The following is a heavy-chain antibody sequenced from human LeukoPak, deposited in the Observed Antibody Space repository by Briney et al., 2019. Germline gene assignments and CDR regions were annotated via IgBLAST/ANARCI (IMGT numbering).Heavy chain of an antibody. Sequence: SETLSLTCTVSGVSISSYFWTWIRQPAGKGLEWIGRIHASGTTNYNSSLKRRVSMSVDTSKNHFSLKLTSVTAADTAVYFCARDGADVYGRAFDYWGEGTLVSVSS. CDR1: GVSISSYF. V-gene: IGHV4-4*07. J-gene: IGHJ4*02. CDR2: IHASGTT. D-gene: IGHD3-10*01. CDR3: ARDGADVYGRAFDY.